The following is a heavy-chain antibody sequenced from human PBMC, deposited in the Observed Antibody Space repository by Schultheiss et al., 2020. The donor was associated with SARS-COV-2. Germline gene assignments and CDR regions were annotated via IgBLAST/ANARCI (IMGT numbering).Heavy chain of an antibody. CDR1: GGSISSYY. CDR3: ARDRRNDYGDHLRVYYYGMDV. D-gene: IGHD4-17*01. V-gene: IGHV4-59*01. Sequence: SETLSLTCTVSGGSISSYYWSWIRQPPGKGLEWIGYIYYSGSTNYNPSLKSRVTISVDTSKNQFSLKLSSVTAADTAVYYCARDRRNDYGDHLRVYYYGMDVWGQGTTVTVSS. J-gene: IGHJ6*02. CDR2: IYYSGST.